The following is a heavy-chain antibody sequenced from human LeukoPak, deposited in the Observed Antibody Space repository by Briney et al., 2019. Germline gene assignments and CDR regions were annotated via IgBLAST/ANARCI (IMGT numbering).Heavy chain of an antibody. D-gene: IGHD6-19*01. V-gene: IGHV3-53*01. CDR3: ARVSHEAVASFDI. Sequence: GGSLRLSCAASGFSVSGNYMSWVRQAPGKGLEWVSVICGVGTTYYADSVKGRFTISRDNSKKTLYLQMNSLRVDDTALYYCARVSHEAVASFDIWGQGTMVTVSS. CDR2: ICGVGTT. CDR1: GFSVSGNY. J-gene: IGHJ3*02.